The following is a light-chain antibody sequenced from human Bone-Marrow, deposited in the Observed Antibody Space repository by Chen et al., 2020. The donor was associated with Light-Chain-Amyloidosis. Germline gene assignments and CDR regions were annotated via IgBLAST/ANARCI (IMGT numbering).Light chain of an antibody. CDR2: RDT. CDR3: QSADSSGTYEVI. Sequence: SYELTQPPSVSVSPGQPARITCSGDDLPTKYAYWYQQKPGQAPVLVIHRDTERPSGNSERFSGSRSGTTATLTISGVQAEDEADYHCQSADSSGTYEVIFGGGTKLTVL. CDR1: DLPTKY. J-gene: IGLJ2*01. V-gene: IGLV3-25*03.